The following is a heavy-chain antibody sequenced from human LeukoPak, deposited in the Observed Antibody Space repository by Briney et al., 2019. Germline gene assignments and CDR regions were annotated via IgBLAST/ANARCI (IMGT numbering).Heavy chain of an antibody. Sequence: GRSLRLSCAASGFTFSSYGMHWVRQAPGKGLEWVAVISYDGSNKYYADSVKSRFTISRDNSKNTLYLQMNSLRAEDTAVYYCAKGLYDILTGEFCDYWGQGTLVTVSS. D-gene: IGHD3-9*01. CDR2: ISYDGSNK. J-gene: IGHJ4*02. CDR1: GFTFSSYG. V-gene: IGHV3-30*18. CDR3: AKGLYDILTGEFCDY.